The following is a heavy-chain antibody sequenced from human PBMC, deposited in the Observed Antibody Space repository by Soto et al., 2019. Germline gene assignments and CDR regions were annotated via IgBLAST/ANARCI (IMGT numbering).Heavy chain of an antibody. D-gene: IGHD5-12*01. CDR3: ARDGGSGSSP. Sequence: PVGSLRLSCAASGFTFSSYAMHWVRQAPGKGLEWVAVISYDGSNKYYADSVKGRFTISRDNSKNTLYLQMNSLRAEDTAVYYCARDGGSGSSPWGQGTLVTVSS. CDR2: ISYDGSNK. V-gene: IGHV3-30-3*01. J-gene: IGHJ5*02. CDR1: GFTFSSYA.